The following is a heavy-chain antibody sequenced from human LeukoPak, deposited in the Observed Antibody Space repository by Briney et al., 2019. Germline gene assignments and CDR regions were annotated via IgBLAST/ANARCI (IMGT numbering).Heavy chain of an antibody. V-gene: IGHV3-11*04. J-gene: IGHJ5*02. CDR1: GFTFSDYY. CDR2: ISSSGSTI. Sequence: KPGGSLRLSCAASGFTFSDYYMSWIRQAPGKGLEWVSYISSSGSTIYYADSVKGRFTISRDNAKNSLYLQMNSLRAEDTAVYYCARDGGPWWVLLQVNWFDPWGQGTLVTVSS. D-gene: IGHD1-26*01. CDR3: ARDGGPWWVLLQVNWFDP.